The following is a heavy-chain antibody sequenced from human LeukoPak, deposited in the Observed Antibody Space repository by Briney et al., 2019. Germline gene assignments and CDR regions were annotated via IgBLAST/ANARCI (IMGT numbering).Heavy chain of an antibody. V-gene: IGHV1-2*02. CDR3: ARGPTYSGYDSNYYYYMDV. CDR1: GYTFTGYY. Sequence: ASVKVSCKASGYTFTGYYMHWVRQAPGQGLEWMGWINPNSGGTNYAQKFQGRVTMTRDTSISTAYMELSRLRSDDTAVYYCARGPTYSGYDSNYYYYMDVWGKGTTVTVSS. D-gene: IGHD5-12*01. J-gene: IGHJ6*03. CDR2: INPNSGGT.